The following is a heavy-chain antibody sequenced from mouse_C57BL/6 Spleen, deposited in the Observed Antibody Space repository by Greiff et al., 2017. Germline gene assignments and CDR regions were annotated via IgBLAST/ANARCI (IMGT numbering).Heavy chain of an antibody. V-gene: IGHV5-4*01. CDR3: ARDGGPVYYDYDGYYVDY. D-gene: IGHD2-4*01. CDR1: GFTFSSYA. J-gene: IGHJ2*01. Sequence: EVKLMESGGGLVKPGGSLKLSCAASGFTFSSYAMSWVRQTPEKRLEWVATISDGGSYTYYPDNVKGRFTISRDNAKNNLYLQLSHLKSEDTAMYYCARDGGPVYYDYDGYYVDYRGQGATLAVAT. CDR2: ISDGGSYT.